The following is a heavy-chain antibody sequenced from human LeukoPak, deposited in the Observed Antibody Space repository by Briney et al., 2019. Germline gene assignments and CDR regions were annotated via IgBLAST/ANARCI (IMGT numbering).Heavy chain of an antibody. CDR1: GGSINSGSYY. V-gene: IGHV4-39*01. J-gene: IGHJ3*02. CDR3: ARLPTFDAFDI. Sequence: SETLSLTCTVSGGSINSGSYYWGWIRQPPGKGLEWIGNIYYSGSTYYNPSLKSRVTISVDTSKNQFPLRLSSVTAADTAVYYCARLPTFDAFDIWGQGTMVTVSP. D-gene: IGHD2/OR15-2a*01. CDR2: IYYSGST.